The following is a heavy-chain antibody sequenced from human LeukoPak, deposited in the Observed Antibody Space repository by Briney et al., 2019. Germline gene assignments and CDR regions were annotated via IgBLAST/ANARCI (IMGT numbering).Heavy chain of an antibody. D-gene: IGHD3-10*01. CDR1: GFTFSSYG. V-gene: IGHV3-33*01. J-gene: IGHJ4*02. CDR3: ARDNYYGSGSYYNGIIH. CDR2: IWYDGSNK. Sequence: GGSLRLSCAASGFTFSSYGTHWVRQAPGKGLEWVAVIWYDGSNKYYADSVKGRFTISRDNSKNTLYLQMNSLRAEDTAVYYCARDNYYGSGSYYNGIIHWGQGTLVTVSS.